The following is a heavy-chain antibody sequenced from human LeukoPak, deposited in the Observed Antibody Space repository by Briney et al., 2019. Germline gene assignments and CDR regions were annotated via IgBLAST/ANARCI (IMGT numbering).Heavy chain of an antibody. CDR2: IWYDGSNK. Sequence: GGSLRLSCAASGFTFSSYGMHWVRQAPGKGLEWVGVIWYDGSNKYYADSVKGRFTISRDNTKNTLYLQMDSLKAEDTAVYYCARMSVARYWYFDLWGRGTLVTVSS. V-gene: IGHV3-33*01. D-gene: IGHD6-19*01. J-gene: IGHJ2*01. CDR3: ARMSVARYWYFDL. CDR1: GFTFSSYG.